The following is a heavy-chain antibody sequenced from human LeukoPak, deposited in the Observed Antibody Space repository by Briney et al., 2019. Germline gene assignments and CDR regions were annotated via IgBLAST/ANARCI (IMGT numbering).Heavy chain of an antibody. CDR1: GFTFSSYA. Sequence: QPGGSLRLSCAASGFTFSSYAMNWVRQAPGKGLEWLAYISGSGHDINYADSVRGRFIISRDNAKNSLFLQMSNLRAEDSAVYYCAGGPQIREADYWGQGTLVTVSS. D-gene: IGHD3-10*01. CDR3: AGGPQIREADY. J-gene: IGHJ4*02. V-gene: IGHV3-48*04. CDR2: ISGSGHDI.